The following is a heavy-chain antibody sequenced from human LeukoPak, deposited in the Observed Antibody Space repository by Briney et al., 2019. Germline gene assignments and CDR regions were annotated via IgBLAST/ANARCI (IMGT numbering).Heavy chain of an antibody. D-gene: IGHD3-3*01. V-gene: IGHV1-69*01. CDR2: IIPIFGTA. CDR1: GGTFSSYA. Sequence: SVKVSCKASGGTFSSYAISRVRQAPGQGLEWMGGIIPIFGTANYPQKFQGRVTITADESTSTAYMELSSLRSEDTAVYYCARTQYYDFWRVPGSYFDYWGQGTLVTVSS. CDR3: ARTQYYDFWRVPGSYFDY. J-gene: IGHJ4*02.